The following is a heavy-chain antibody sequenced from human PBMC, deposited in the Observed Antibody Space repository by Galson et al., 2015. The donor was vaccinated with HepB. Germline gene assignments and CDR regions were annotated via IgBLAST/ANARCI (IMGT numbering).Heavy chain of an antibody. CDR2: IWYDGNNK. J-gene: IGHJ3*02. Sequence: SLRLSCAASGFSFSTYGMHWVRQAPGKGLEWVAVIWYDGNNKDYADSVKGRFTISRDNSKNTLYLQMNSLRAEDTALYYCAKVCIGSGIDYDDGIDIWGQGTMVTVSS. CDR1: GFSFSTYG. D-gene: IGHD3-10*01. V-gene: IGHV3-33*06. CDR3: AKVCIGSGIDYDDGIDI.